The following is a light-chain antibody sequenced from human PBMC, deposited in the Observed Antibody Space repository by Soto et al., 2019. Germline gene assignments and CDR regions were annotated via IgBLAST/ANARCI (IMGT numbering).Light chain of an antibody. Sequence: QSALTLPPSASGSPGQSVAISCTGTSSDVGGYNYLSWYQQHPGKAPKLMIYEVNKRPSGVPDRFSGSKSGNTASLTVSGLQAEDEVDYFSSSYAGRSNVVGSGTKVTVL. CDR2: EVN. CDR1: SSDVGGYNY. J-gene: IGLJ1*01. CDR3: SSYAGRSNV. V-gene: IGLV2-8*01.